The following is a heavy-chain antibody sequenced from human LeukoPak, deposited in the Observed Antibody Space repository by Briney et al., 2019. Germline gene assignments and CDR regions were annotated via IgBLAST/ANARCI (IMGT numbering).Heavy chain of an antibody. Sequence: GESLKISCKGSGYSFTSYWIGWVRQMPGKGLEWMGIIYPGDSDTRYSPSFQGQVTISAGKSISTAYLQWSSLKASDTAMYYCARHVNLAVAAAGWYYYYYYMDVWGKGTTVTVSS. V-gene: IGHV5-51*01. CDR3: ARHVNLAVAAAGWYYYYYYMDV. D-gene: IGHD6-13*01. J-gene: IGHJ6*03. CDR2: IYPGDSDT. CDR1: GYSFTSYW.